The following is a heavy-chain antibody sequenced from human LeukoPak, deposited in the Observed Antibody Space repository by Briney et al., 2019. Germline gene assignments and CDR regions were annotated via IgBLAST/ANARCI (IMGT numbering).Heavy chain of an antibody. D-gene: IGHD2-21*02. CDR1: GFTLSSYE. J-gene: IGHJ4*02. Sequence: GGSLRLSCAASGFTLSSYEMHWVRQAPGKGLVWVSRINSDGSRTGYADSLKGRFTISRDNAKNTLYLQMNSLRAEGTAIYYCARELAREVTLDYWGQGTLVTVSS. V-gene: IGHV3-74*01. CDR2: INSDGSRT. CDR3: ARELAREVTLDY.